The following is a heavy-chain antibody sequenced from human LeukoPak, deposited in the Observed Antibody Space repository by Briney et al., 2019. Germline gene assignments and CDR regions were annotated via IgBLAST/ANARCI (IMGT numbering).Heavy chain of an antibody. D-gene: IGHD6-13*01. CDR1: GGSISSGGYY. CDR3: ARVGSSWYESDY. J-gene: IGHJ4*02. V-gene: IGHV4-31*03. Sequence: SETLSLTCTVSGGSISSGGYYWSWIRQHPGNGLECIGYIYYSGSTYYNPSLKSRLTISVDTSKNQFSLKLSSVTAADTALYYCARVGSSWYESDYWGQRTLVTVSS. CDR2: IYYSGST.